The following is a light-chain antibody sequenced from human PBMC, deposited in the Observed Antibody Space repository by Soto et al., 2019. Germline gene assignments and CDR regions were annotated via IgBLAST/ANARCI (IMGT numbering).Light chain of an antibody. CDR2: WAS. Sequence: DIVMTQSPDSLAVSLGERATINCNSSQSVLYSSNNKNYLAWYQQKPGQPPKLLIYWASTRESGVPDRFSGSGSGTDLTLTISSLQAEDVAVYYCQQYYSTPGTFGQGTKV. CDR1: QSVLYSSNNKNY. CDR3: QQYYSTPGT. V-gene: IGKV4-1*01. J-gene: IGKJ1*01.